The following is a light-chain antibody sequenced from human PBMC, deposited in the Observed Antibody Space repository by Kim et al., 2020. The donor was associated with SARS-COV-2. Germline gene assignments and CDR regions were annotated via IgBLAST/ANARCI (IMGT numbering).Light chain of an antibody. Sequence: DIVMTQSPLSLPVTPGEPASISRRSSQSLLHGNGYNYLDWYLQKPGQSPQLLISLGSNRASGVPDRFSGSGSGTDFTLKISRVEAEDVGVYYCMQGLETSITFGQGTRLEIK. V-gene: IGKV2-28*01. CDR2: LGS. CDR1: QSLLHGNGYNY. J-gene: IGKJ5*01. CDR3: MQGLETSIT.